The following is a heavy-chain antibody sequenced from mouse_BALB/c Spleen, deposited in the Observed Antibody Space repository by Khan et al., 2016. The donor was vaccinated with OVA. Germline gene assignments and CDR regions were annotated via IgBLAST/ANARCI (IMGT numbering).Heavy chain of an antibody. J-gene: IGHJ4*01. CDR1: GYTFTNYG. Sequence: LVESGPELKKPGETVKISCKASGYTFTNYGMNWVKQAPGKALKWMGWISTYTGEPTYADDFKGRFAFSLETSASTAYLQINNLKNEDMATYFCTRPPHFSYVLVYWGQGTSVTVSS. CDR2: ISTYTGEP. CDR3: TRPPHFSYVLVY. V-gene: IGHV9-1*02.